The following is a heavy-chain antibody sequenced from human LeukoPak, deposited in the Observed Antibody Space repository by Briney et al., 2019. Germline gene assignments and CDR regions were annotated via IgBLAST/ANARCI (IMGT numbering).Heavy chain of an antibody. CDR2: INPTSVRT. Sequence: ASVRVSVTASGYTFTEYYLNWVRQARGQGEECVGWINPTSVRTNYAQKFHDSVTLARDTSNNTSYMELTRLTSDDTAVYFCAREFRTTTWSYDAFDLWGQGTMVTVSS. D-gene: IGHD1/OR15-1a*01. CDR1: GYTFTEYY. CDR3: AREFRTTTWSYDAFDL. J-gene: IGHJ3*01. V-gene: IGHV1-2*02.